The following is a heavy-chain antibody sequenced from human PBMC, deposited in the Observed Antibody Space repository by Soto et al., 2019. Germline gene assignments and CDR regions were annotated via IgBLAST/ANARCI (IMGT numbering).Heavy chain of an antibody. CDR2: SNSDGSST. Sequence: PGGSLRLSCAASGFTFSSYGMHWVRQAPGKGMVWVSRSNSDGSSTTYADSVKGRFTISRNNSKNTPYLQMNSLRAEDTAVYYCAKDLEVGPANIVVVPAAKMSKGSYWGQGTLVTVSS. J-gene: IGHJ4*02. CDR1: GFTFSSYG. CDR3: AKDLEVGPANIVVVPAAKMSKGSY. V-gene: IGHV3-74*03. D-gene: IGHD2-2*01.